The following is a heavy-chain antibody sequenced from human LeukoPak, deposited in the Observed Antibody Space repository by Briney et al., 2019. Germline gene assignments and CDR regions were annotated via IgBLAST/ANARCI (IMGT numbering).Heavy chain of an antibody. V-gene: IGHV4-39*01. Sequence: PSQTLSLTCTVSGGSISSSSYYWGWIRQPPGKGLEWIGSIYYSGSTYYNPSLKSRVTISVDTSKNQFSLKLSSVTAADTAVYYCATFLANVGAFFDYWGQGTLVTVSS. CDR2: IYYSGST. J-gene: IGHJ4*02. CDR1: GGSISSSSYY. D-gene: IGHD1-26*01. CDR3: ATFLANVGAFFDY.